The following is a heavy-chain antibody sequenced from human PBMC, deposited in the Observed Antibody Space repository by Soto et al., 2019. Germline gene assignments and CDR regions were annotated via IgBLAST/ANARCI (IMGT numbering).Heavy chain of an antibody. CDR2: IYYSGSH. CDR3: ARANRDRSSSGDIDY. Sequence: SETLSLTCTVSAGSISRYYWSWIRHPPGKGLEWIGYIYYSGSHHYNPSLKSRVTISVDTSKNQSSPKLSSVTAADTPVNYCARANRDRSSSGDIDYWGQGSLVTVSA. CDR1: AGSISRYY. J-gene: IGHJ4*02. V-gene: IGHV4-59*13. D-gene: IGHD6-6*01.